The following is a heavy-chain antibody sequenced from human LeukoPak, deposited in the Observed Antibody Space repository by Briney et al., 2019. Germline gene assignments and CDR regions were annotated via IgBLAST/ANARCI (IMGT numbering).Heavy chain of an antibody. V-gene: IGHV4-39*01. CDR2: IYYTGNT. Sequence: SETLSLTCSVSGDSITGYYWGWIRQPPGKGLEWIGNIYYTGNTYYNSSLKSRVTISVDTSKNQFSLKLSSVTAADTAVYYCARQRRVRGAKEVYYYYYYYMDVWGKGTTVTISS. CDR1: GDSITGYY. CDR3: ARQRRVRGAKEVYYYYYYYMDV. D-gene: IGHD3-10*01. J-gene: IGHJ6*03.